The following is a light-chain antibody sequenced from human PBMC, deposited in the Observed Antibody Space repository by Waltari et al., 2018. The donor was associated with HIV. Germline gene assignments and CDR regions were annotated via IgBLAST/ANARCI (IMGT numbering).Light chain of an antibody. CDR3: SSYTTFNTVI. CDR1: GAEIGAYNY. CDR2: DVT. V-gene: IGLV2-14*03. J-gene: IGLJ2*01. Sequence: QSALTQPASVSGSPGQSITISCAGTGAEIGAYNYVAWYQKLPDRVPKLIIYDVTRRPSGISDRFSASKSGNAASLTISGLQAEDEGDYYCSSYTTFNTVIFGGGTKLTVL.